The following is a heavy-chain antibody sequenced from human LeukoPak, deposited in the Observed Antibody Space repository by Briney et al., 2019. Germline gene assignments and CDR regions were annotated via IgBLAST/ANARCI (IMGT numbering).Heavy chain of an antibody. D-gene: IGHD6-6*01. J-gene: IGHJ4*02. CDR1: GGSISSSSYY. Sequence: SETLSLTCTVSGGSISSSSYYWSWIRQPPGKGLEWIGEINHSGSTFYNPSLKSRVTISVDTSKNQFSLKLSSVTAADTAVYYCARGGIAARLRDWGQGTLVTVYS. CDR3: ARGGIAARLRD. V-gene: IGHV4-39*07. CDR2: INHSGST.